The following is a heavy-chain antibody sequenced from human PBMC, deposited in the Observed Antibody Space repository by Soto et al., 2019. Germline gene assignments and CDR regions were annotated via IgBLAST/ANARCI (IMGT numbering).Heavy chain of an antibody. V-gene: IGHV3-30*18. D-gene: IGHD3-9*01. CDR3: AKATYHDILTGYRDLDH. J-gene: IGHJ4*02. CDR1: DFIFSNYG. Sequence: QVQLVESGGGVVQPGRSLRLSCAASDFIFSNYGMHWVRQSPGKGLEWVAVISYDGGNEYYSDSVKGRFTISRDNSKNTLFLQMTGMRAEDTAVYYCAKATYHDILTGYRDLDHWGQGTLVTVSS. CDR2: ISYDGGNE.